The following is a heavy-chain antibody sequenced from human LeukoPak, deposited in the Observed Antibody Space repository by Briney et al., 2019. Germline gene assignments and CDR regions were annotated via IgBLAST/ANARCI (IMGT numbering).Heavy chain of an antibody. J-gene: IGHJ6*03. D-gene: IGHD3-16*01. CDR1: GGSISGPY. V-gene: IGHV4-59*11. CDR3: ARVMGDLASLYHMDV. Sequence: SETLSLTCTVSGGSISGPYWSWVRQPPGKGLEWIGDIYYSGSTHQNPSLKSRVTISVDTSKNQFSLKLRSVTAADTAVYYCARVMGDLASLYHMDVWGKGTTVTVSS. CDR2: IYYSGST.